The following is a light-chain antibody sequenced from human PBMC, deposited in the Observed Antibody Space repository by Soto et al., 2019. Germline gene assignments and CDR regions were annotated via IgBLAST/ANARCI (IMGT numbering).Light chain of an antibody. CDR1: QGIRND. CDR2: AAS. J-gene: IGKJ1*01. CDR3: LQDYNYPWT. Sequence: AIQMTQFPPSLSASVGDTVTITCRASQGIRNDLGWYQQEPGKAPKLLIYAASSLESGVPSRFSGSGSGTDFTLTISSLQPEDFATYYCLQDYNYPWTFGQGTKVDIK. V-gene: IGKV1-6*01.